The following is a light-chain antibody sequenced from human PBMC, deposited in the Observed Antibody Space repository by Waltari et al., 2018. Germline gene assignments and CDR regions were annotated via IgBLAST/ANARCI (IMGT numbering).Light chain of an antibody. Sequence: EIVLTQSPGTLSLSPGERDTLSCRASQSVTSISLSWYQQKPGQAPRLLIYGASNRATGIPDRFSGSGSGTDFTLTISRLEPEDFAVYYCQQYDGIVLTFGGGTKVEI. CDR2: GAS. V-gene: IGKV3-20*01. J-gene: IGKJ4*01. CDR3: QQYDGIVLT. CDR1: QSVTSIS.